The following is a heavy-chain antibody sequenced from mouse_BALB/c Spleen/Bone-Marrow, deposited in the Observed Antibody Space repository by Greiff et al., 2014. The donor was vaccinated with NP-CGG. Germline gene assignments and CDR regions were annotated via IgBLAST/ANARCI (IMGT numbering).Heavy chain of an antibody. CDR3: ATSYYGRKPGLAY. J-gene: IGHJ3*01. CDR1: GFSLTSYG. CDR2: IWGDGST. V-gene: IGHV2-3*01. Sequence: QVQLQQPGPGLVAPSQSLSITCTVSGFSLTSYGVNWVRQPPGKGLEWLGVIWGDGSTNYYSALISRLTISKDNSKSQVFLKLNSLQTDDTATYYCATSYYGRKPGLAYWGQGTLVTVSA. D-gene: IGHD1-1*01.